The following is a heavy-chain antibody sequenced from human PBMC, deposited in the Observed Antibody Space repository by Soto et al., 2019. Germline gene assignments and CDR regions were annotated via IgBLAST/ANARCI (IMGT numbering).Heavy chain of an antibody. CDR2: MNPNSGNT. J-gene: IGHJ4*02. V-gene: IGHV1-8*01. CDR3: ASGGRHGHIKDILTPFDY. D-gene: IGHD3-9*01. Sequence: ASVKVSCKASGYTFTSYDINWVRQATGQGLEWMGWMNPNSGNTGYAQKFQGRVTMTRNTSISTAYMELSSLRSEDTAVYYCASGGRHGHIKDILTPFDYWGQGTLVTVSS. CDR1: GYTFTSYD.